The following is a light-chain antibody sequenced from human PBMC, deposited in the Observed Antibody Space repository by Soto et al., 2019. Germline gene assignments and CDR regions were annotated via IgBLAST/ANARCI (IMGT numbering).Light chain of an antibody. CDR1: QSVSSSY. J-gene: IGKJ1*01. Sequence: EIVLTQSPGTLSLSPGERATLSCRASQSVSSSYLAWYQQKPGQAPRLLIYGASSRATGIPDRFSGSGSGTDFTLNISRLEPEDFAVYYCQQYGSSPWTF. CDR2: GAS. CDR3: QQYGSSPWT. V-gene: IGKV3-20*01.